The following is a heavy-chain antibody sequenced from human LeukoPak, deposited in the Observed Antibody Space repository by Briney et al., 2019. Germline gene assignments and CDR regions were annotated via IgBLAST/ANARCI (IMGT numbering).Heavy chain of an antibody. CDR3: VRDLYTTIQGFDY. V-gene: IGHV3-48*01. J-gene: IGHJ4*02. CDR1: GFTFNNFH. Sequence: GGSLRLSCAASGFTFNNFHMNWVRQAPGKGLEWVSHISRSGDSTSYADSVKGRFTISRDNAGNSVFLLLNSLRAEDTAVYYCVRDLYTTIQGFDYWGQGALVTVSS. CDR2: ISRSGDST. D-gene: IGHD5-24*01.